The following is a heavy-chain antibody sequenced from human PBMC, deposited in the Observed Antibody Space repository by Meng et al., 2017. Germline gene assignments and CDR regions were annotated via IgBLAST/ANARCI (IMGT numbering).Heavy chain of an antibody. CDR2: ISSSGSTI. D-gene: IGHD6-13*01. CDR1: GFTFSSYS. CDR3: ARVSGSSSWGDSEYFQH. V-gene: IGHV3-48*04. Sequence: GESLKISCAASGFTFSSYSMNWVRQAPGKGLEWVSYISSSGSTIYYADSVKGRFTISRDNAKNSLYLQMNSLRAEDTAVYYCARVSGSSSWGDSEYFQHWGQGTLVTVSS. J-gene: IGHJ1*01.